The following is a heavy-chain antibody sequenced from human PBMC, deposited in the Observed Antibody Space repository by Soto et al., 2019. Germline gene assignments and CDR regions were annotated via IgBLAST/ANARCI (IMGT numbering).Heavy chain of an antibody. CDR3: AKDLLGYEFWSGPQTPRDY. CDR1: GFTFSSYG. Sequence: GGSLRLPCGGSGFTFSSYGMSLCRQAPGKGLEWVSAISGSGGSTYYADSVKGRFTISRDNSKNTLYLQMNSLRAEDTAVYYCAKDLLGYEFWSGPQTPRDYWGQGTLVTVSS. J-gene: IGHJ4*02. D-gene: IGHD3-3*01. V-gene: IGHV3-23*01. CDR2: ISGSGGST.